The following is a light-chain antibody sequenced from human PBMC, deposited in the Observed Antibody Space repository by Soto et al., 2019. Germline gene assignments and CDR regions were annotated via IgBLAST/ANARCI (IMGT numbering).Light chain of an antibody. CDR3: QQYAGSPPRT. CDR1: QSVTSNY. Sequence: EIVLTQSPGTLSLSPGERATLSCRASQSVTSNYLAWYQQKPGQAPRLLIYGASSRATGIPDRFSSSGSGTDFTLTISRLEPEDFAVYYCQQYAGSPPRTFGQGTKVEIK. V-gene: IGKV3-20*01. J-gene: IGKJ1*01. CDR2: GAS.